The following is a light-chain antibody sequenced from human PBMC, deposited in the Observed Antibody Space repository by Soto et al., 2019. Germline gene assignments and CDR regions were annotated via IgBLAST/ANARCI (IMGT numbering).Light chain of an antibody. CDR2: AAS. Sequence: DIQMTQSPSSLSASVGDRVTITCRASQSISSYLNWYQQKPGKAPKLLIYAASSLQSGVPSRFSGSGSGTDFPLTISSLQPEDFATYYCQQSYSTRITFGPGTKVDIK. J-gene: IGKJ3*01. CDR1: QSISSY. CDR3: QQSYSTRIT. V-gene: IGKV1-39*01.